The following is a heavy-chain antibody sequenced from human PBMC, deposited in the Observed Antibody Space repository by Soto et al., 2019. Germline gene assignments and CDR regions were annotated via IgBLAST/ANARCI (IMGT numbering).Heavy chain of an antibody. D-gene: IGHD6-19*01. CDR2: IIPIFGTT. CDR1: GGTFNSYT. V-gene: IGHV1-69*01. Sequence: QVQLVQSGTEVKKPGSSVKVSCQASGGTFNSYTITWVRQAPGQGLEWMGGIIPIFGTTNSAQKFQGRVTINADESTSTAYMELISLRSEDTAVYYCATEKGSGSGWYDRYFDLWGRGTLVTVSS. J-gene: IGHJ2*01. CDR3: ATEKGSGSGWYDRYFDL.